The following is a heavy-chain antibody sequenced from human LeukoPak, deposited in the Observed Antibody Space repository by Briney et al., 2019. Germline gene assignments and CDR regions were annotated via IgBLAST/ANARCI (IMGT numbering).Heavy chain of an antibody. CDR2: INPSGGST. J-gene: IGHJ4*02. V-gene: IGHV1-46*01. CDR3: ARGATVTPFDY. CDR1: GYTFTSYG. D-gene: IGHD4-17*01. Sequence: ASVKVSCKASGYTFTSYGISWVRQAPGQGLEWMGIINPSGGSTSYAQKFQGRVTMTRDTSTSTVYMEVSSLRSEDTAVYYCARGATVTPFDYWGQGTLVTVSS.